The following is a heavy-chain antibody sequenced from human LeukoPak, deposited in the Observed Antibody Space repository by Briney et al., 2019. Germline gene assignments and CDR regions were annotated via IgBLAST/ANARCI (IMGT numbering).Heavy chain of an antibody. CDR3: AKAGTYDY. D-gene: IGHD6-13*01. Sequence: PGGSLRLSCAASGFTFGSYVMTWVRQAPGKGLAWVAGICGSGGSTYYADSVKGRFTISRDNSKNTLYLQMNSLRAEDTAVYYCAKAGTYDYWGQGTLVTVSS. CDR1: GFTFGSYV. J-gene: IGHJ4*02. CDR2: ICGSGGST. V-gene: IGHV3-23*01.